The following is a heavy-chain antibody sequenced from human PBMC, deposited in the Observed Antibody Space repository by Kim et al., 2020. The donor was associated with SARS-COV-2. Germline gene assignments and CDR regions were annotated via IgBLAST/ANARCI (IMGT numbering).Heavy chain of an antibody. V-gene: IGHV3-48*03. CDR3: ARADFDWFLISYGMDV. CDR1: GFTFSSYE. D-gene: IGHD3-9*01. CDR2: ISSSGSTI. Sequence: GGSLRLSCAASGFTFSSYEMNWVRQAPGKGLEWVSYISSSGSTIYYADSVKGRFTISRDNAKNSLYLQMNSLRAEDTAVYYCARADFDWFLISYGMDVWGQGTTVTVSS. J-gene: IGHJ6*02.